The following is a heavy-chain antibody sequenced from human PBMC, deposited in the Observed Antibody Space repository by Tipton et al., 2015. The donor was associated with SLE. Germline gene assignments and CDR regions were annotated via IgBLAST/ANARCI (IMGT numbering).Heavy chain of an antibody. V-gene: IGHV4-34*01. CDR3: VRDEFCSGWGWFDP. CDR2: ISHDGGA. J-gene: IGHJ5*02. D-gene: IGHD6-19*01. Sequence: TLSLTCTVFDGSLSGYYWAWLRQSPGKGLEWIGEISHDGGANYNPSLESRGTISLETSKNQFSLKLNSVTAADTAVYYCVRDEFCSGWGWFDPWGQGTLVTVSS. CDR1: DGSLSGYY.